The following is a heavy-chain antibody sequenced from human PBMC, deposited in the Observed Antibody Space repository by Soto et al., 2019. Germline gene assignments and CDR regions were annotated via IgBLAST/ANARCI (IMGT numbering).Heavy chain of an antibody. CDR3: ARSGNAETYYYGSGSSYGTDV. D-gene: IGHD3-10*01. CDR2: MNPNSGNT. Sequence: GASVKVSCKASGYTFTSYDINWVRQATGQGLEWMGWMNPNSGNTGYAQKFQGRVTMTRNTSISTAYMGLSSLRSEDTAVYYCARSGNAETYYYGSGSSYGTDVWGQGTTVTVSS. J-gene: IGHJ6*02. CDR1: GYTFTSYD. V-gene: IGHV1-8*01.